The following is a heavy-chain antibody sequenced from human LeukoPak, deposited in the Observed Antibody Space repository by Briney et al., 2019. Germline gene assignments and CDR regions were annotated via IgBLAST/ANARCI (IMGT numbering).Heavy chain of an antibody. J-gene: IGHJ4*02. CDR3: AREPRGYSYGL. V-gene: IGHV3-7*01. CDR2: IKDDGSET. CDR1: RFTFSNYW. D-gene: IGHD5-18*01. Sequence: GSLRLSCAASRFTFSNYWMAWVRQAPGKGLEWVANIKDDGSETYYVASVKGRFTISRDNAKDSLYLQMNSLGAEDTAVYYCAREPRGYSYGLWGRGTLVTVSS.